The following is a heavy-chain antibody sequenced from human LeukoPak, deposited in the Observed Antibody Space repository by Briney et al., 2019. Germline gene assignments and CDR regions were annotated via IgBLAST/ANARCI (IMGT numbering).Heavy chain of an antibody. J-gene: IGHJ4*02. V-gene: IGHV1-18*01. Sequence: ASVKVSCKASGYTFTSYGISWVRQAPGQGLEWMGWISAYNGNTNYAQKLQGRVTMTTDTSTSTAYMELRSLRSDDTAVYYCARVSSGRLREDFDYWGQGTLVTVSS. CDR2: ISAYNGNT. CDR1: GYTFTSYG. CDR3: ARVSSGRLREDFDY. D-gene: IGHD6-19*01.